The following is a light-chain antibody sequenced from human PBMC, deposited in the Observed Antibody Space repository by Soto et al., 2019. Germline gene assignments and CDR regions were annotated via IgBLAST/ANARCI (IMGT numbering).Light chain of an antibody. CDR3: ETWDSNTRV. CDR2: LEGIGSY. V-gene: IGLV4-60*03. Sequence: QSVLTQSSSASASLGSSVKLTCTRSSGHSSYIIAWHQQQPGKAPRYLMKLEGIGSYNKGSGVPDRFSGSSSGADRYLTISNLQSEDEADYYCETWDSNTRVFGGGTKLTVL. J-gene: IGLJ3*02. CDR1: SGHSSYI.